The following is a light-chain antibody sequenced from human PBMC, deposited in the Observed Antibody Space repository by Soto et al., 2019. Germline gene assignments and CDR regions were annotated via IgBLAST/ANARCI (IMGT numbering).Light chain of an antibody. CDR1: QSISSW. V-gene: IGKV1-5*03. CDR3: QQYNGYWT. Sequence: DIKMTQSPSTLSASVGDRVTITCRASQSISSWLAWYQQKPGRAPRLLIYKASNLESGVPSRFSGSGSGTEFTLTISSLQPDDFATYYCQQYNGYWTFGQGTKVEIK. CDR2: KAS. J-gene: IGKJ1*01.